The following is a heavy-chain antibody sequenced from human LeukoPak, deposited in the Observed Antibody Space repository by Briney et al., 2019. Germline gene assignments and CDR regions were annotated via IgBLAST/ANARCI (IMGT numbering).Heavy chain of an antibody. CDR1: GGSISSYY. CDR3: ARDADYDDAFDI. Sequence: SETLSLTCTVSGGSISSYYWSWIRQLPGKGLEWIGYIYYSGSTNYNPSLKSRVTISVDTSKNQFSLKLSSVTAADTAVYYCARDADYDDAFDIWGQGTMVTVSS. V-gene: IGHV4-59*01. J-gene: IGHJ3*02. CDR2: IYYSGST. D-gene: IGHD3-22*01.